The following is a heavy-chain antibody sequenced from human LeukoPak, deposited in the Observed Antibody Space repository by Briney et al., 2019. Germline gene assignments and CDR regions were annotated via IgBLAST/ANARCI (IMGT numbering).Heavy chain of an antibody. J-gene: IGHJ2*01. Sequence: PSETLSLTCTVSGGSISSGGYYWSWIRQPPGKGLEWIGYIYHSGSTYYNPSLKSRVTISVDTSKNQFSLKLSSVTAADTAVYYCARRVRSWPHWYFDLWGRGTLVAVSS. CDR1: GGSISSGGYY. CDR3: ARRVRSWPHWYFDL. V-gene: IGHV4-30-2*01. D-gene: IGHD6-13*01. CDR2: IYHSGST.